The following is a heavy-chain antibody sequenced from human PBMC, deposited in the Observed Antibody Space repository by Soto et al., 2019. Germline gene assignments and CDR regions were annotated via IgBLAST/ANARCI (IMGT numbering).Heavy chain of an antibody. D-gene: IGHD1-7*01. J-gene: IGHJ4*02. V-gene: IGHV3-23*01. Sequence: GGSMRLSCAASGFTFSTYALSWVRQAPGKGLEWVSAISANGQGIYYADSVRGRFTISRDNSKNTIFLHMDSLRAEDTAVYYCAKDRNYPRDQFHYWGQGALVTVSS. CDR3: AKDRNYPRDQFHY. CDR1: GFTFSTYA. CDR2: ISANGQGI.